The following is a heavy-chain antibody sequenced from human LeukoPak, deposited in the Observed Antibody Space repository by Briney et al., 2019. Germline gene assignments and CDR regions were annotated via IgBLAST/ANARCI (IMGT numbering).Heavy chain of an antibody. CDR1: GFTFETYS. J-gene: IGHJ3*02. CDR2: FLSDGRI. CDR3: GSYRRAYDI. V-gene: IGHV3-53*01. D-gene: IGHD1-26*01. Sequence: GGSLRLSCVASGFTFETYSMTWVRQAPGKGLEWVSDFLSDGRIYYADSVKGRFTISKDNSQNTVNLQMDNLRAEDTATYYCGSYRRAYDIWGQGTVVTVAS.